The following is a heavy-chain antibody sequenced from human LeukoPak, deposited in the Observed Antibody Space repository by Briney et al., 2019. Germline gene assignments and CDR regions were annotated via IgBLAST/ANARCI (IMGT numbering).Heavy chain of an antibody. Sequence: PSETLSLTCTVSGYFISNGYYWGWIRQPPGKGLEWIGSIYHSGSTHYNPSLKSRVTISVDTSKNQFSLKLSSVTAADTAVYSCARVPYYDSSGYSPTDGFDYWGQGTLVTVSS. CDR3: ARVPYYDSSGYSPTDGFDY. J-gene: IGHJ4*02. CDR2: IYHSGST. CDR1: GYFISNGYY. V-gene: IGHV4-38-2*02. D-gene: IGHD3-22*01.